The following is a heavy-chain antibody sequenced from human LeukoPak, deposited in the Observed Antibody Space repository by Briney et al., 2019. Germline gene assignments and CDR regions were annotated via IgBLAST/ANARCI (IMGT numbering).Heavy chain of an antibody. D-gene: IGHD6-13*01. J-gene: IGHJ4*02. CDR1: GFTFSRYA. V-gene: IGHV3-23*01. Sequence: GSLRLFFAASGFTFSRYAMSWVRQAPGKGLEGVSAISGSGGSTYYADSVKGRFTISRDNSKNTLYLQMNSLRAEDTALYYCAKDHRIAAAGLYYFDYWGQGTLVTVSS. CDR2: ISGSGGST. CDR3: AKDHRIAAAGLYYFDY.